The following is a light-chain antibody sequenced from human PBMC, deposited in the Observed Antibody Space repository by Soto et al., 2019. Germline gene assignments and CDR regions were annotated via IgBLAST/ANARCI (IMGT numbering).Light chain of an antibody. Sequence: DIVMTQFPFSLPVTPGEPASISCKSSQSLLHSHGYNYMDWYLQKPGQSPQLLIYFGSYRASGVPDRFSGSGSGTDFTQSISRVEAEDFGVYYCMQALQTPITFGQGTRLEIK. CDR3: MQALQTPIT. CDR2: FGS. J-gene: IGKJ5*01. CDR1: QSLLHSHGYNY. V-gene: IGKV2-28*01.